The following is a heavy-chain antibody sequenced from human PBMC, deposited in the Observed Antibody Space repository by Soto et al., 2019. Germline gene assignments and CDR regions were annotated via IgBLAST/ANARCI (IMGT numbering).Heavy chain of an antibody. D-gene: IGHD3-22*01. J-gene: IGHJ4*01. CDR3: ARLGGYYQAFDQ. Sequence: PSETLSLTCSVSGSPLSSYYWGWFRLPPGQGLQWVGYIYYTGTTSYNPSLKGRVTVSLDTSKKQFSLKLRSVTAADTAVYFCARLGGYYQAFDQWGQGALVTVSS. CDR2: IYYTGTT. V-gene: IGHV4-59*08. CDR1: GSPLSSYY.